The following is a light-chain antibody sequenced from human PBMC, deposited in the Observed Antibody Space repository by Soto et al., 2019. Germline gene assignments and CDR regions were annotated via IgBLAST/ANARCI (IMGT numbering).Light chain of an antibody. Sequence: EIVLTQSPGTLSLPPGERATLSCRASQSVSSNYFAWYQQKPGQAPRLLIYDASNRATGIPARFSGSGSGTDFTLTISSLEPEDFAVYYCQQRSNWPLTFGQGTRLEIK. CDR2: DAS. V-gene: IGKV3-11*01. CDR1: QSVSSNY. J-gene: IGKJ5*01. CDR3: QQRSNWPLT.